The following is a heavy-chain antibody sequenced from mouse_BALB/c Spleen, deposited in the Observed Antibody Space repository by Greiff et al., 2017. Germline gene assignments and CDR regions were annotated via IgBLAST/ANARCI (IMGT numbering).Heavy chain of an antibody. V-gene: IGHV5-4*02. Sequence: EVQGVESGGGLVKPGGSLKLSCAASGFTFSDYYMYWVRQTPEKRLEWVATISDGGSYTYYPDSVKGRFTISRDNAKNNLYLQMSSLKSEDTAMYYCAREDGSSLFAYWGQGTLVTVSA. J-gene: IGHJ3*01. CDR3: AREDGSSLFAY. D-gene: IGHD1-1*01. CDR1: GFTFSDYY. CDR2: ISDGGSYT.